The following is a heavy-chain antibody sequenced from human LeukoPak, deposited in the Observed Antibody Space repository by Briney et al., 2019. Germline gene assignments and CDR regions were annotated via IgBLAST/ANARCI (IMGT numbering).Heavy chain of an antibody. D-gene: IGHD3-22*01. V-gene: IGHV3-7*01. CDR3: ARDRYYYDSSGPRFDY. J-gene: IGHJ4*02. CDR1: GFIFSSYW. CDR2: IKQDGSEK. Sequence: PGGSLRLSCAASGFIFSSYWTSWVRQAPGKGLEWVANIKQDGSEKYYVDSVKGRFTISRDNAKNSLYLQMNSLRAEDTAVYYCARDRYYYDSSGPRFDYWGQGTLVTVSS.